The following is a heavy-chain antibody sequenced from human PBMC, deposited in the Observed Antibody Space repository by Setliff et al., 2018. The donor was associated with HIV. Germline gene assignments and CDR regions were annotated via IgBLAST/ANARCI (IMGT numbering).Heavy chain of an antibody. CDR3: ARGGRSLAAQTWFDP. V-gene: IGHV4-34*01. Sequence: SETLSLTCAVYGGSFSDYYWSWIRQPPGQGLEWIGEINHSGSTNYNPSLKSRVTISVDTSKNQFSLKLSSVTAADTAVYYCARGGRSLAAQTWFDPWGQGTLVTVSS. J-gene: IGHJ5*02. CDR2: INHSGST. D-gene: IGHD6-6*01. CDR1: GGSFSDYY.